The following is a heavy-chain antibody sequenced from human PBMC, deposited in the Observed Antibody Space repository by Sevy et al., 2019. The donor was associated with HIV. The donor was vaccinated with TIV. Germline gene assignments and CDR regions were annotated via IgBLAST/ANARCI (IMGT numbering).Heavy chain of an antibody. D-gene: IGHD3-22*01. Sequence: ASVKVSCKVSGYIFTELSMHWVRQAPGKGLEWMGGIDHEDVETIYAQKLQGRVTMTEDTSTDTAYMDLNSLRSEDTAVYYCATDSVLLKGRYYDSSGYYLHYWGQGTLVTVSS. J-gene: IGHJ4*02. V-gene: IGHV1-24*01. CDR3: ATDSVLLKGRYYDSSGYYLHY. CDR1: GYIFTELS. CDR2: IDHEDVET.